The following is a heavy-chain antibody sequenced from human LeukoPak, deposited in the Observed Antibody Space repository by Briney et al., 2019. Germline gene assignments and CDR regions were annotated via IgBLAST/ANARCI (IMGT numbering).Heavy chain of an antibody. J-gene: IGHJ6*02. V-gene: IGHV3-48*03. CDR2: ISSSGSTI. Sequence: GGSLRLSCAASGFTFSSYEMNWGRQAPRKGLEWVSYISSSGSTIYYADSVKGRFTISRDNAKNSLYLQMTSLRAEDTAVYYCARIHYYYGSGSYSYYYSGMDVWGQGTTVTVSS. CDR3: ARIHYYYGSGSYSYYYSGMDV. D-gene: IGHD3-10*01. CDR1: GFTFSSYE.